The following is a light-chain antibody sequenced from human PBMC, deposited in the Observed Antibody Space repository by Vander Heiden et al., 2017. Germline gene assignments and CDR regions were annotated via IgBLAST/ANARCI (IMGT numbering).Light chain of an antibody. CDR2: GDK. CDR1: SLRRNY. J-gene: IGLJ1*01. CDR3: NSRDTGGNHPYV. Sequence: SSELTQDPAVSVALGQTVTITCQGDSLRRNYASWYQQRPGQAPILVIYGDKKRPSGIPDRFSGSTSGDTSSLTLTGARAEDEADFYCNSRDTGGNHPYVFGTGTRVTVL. V-gene: IGLV3-19*01.